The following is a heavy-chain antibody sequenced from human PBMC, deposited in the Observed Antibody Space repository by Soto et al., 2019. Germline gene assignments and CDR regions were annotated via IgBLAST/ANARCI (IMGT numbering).Heavy chain of an antibody. V-gene: IGHV1-18*01. CDR2: ISAYNGNT. J-gene: IGHJ6*02. Sequence: ASVKVSCKASGYTFTSYGISWVRQAPGQGLEWMGWISAYNGNTNYAQKLQGRVTMTADTSTSTAYMELRSLRSDDTAVYYCARGRYSSSWYFYYGMGVWGQGTTVTVSS. CDR3: ARGRYSSSWYFYYGMGV. D-gene: IGHD6-13*01. CDR1: GYTFTSYG.